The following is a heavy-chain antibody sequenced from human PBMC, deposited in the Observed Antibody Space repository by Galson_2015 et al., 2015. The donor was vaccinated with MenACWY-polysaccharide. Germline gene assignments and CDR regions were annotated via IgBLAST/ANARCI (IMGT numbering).Heavy chain of an antibody. D-gene: IGHD1-26*01. Sequence: SLRLSCAASGLTFSRFWMTWVRQAPGKGLEWVASIKEDGSERYYVDSVKGRFTISRDNAKESLYLQMNSLRVEATAVYYCARVNSGTFLGDAFDIWGQGTMVTVSS. CDR2: IKEDGSER. CDR3: ARVNSGTFLGDAFDI. V-gene: IGHV3-7*01. CDR1: GLTFSRFW. J-gene: IGHJ3*02.